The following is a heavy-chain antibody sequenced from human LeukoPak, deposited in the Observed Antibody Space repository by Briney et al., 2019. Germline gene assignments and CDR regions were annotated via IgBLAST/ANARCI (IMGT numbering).Heavy chain of an antibody. Sequence: PSETLSLTCAVYGGSFSGYYWSWIRQPPGKGLEWIGETNHSGSTNYNPSLKSRVTISVDTSKNQFSLKLSSVTAADTAVYYCADLEYGMGQRWNWGQGTLVTVSS. D-gene: IGHD6-6*01. J-gene: IGHJ4*02. CDR3: ADLEYGMGQRWN. CDR2: TNHSGST. V-gene: IGHV4-34*01. CDR1: GGSFSGYY.